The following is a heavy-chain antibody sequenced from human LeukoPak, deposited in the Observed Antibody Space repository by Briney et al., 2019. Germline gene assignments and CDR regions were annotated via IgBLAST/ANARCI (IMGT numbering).Heavy chain of an antibody. CDR3: AREEIIGWFDP. Sequence: GRSLRLSCAASGFTFNRYTIHWVRQAPGKGLEWVAVLSYDGINEYYADSVKGRSTISRDNSKTTLYLQMNSLRGEDTAVYYCAREEIIGWFDPWGQGSLVTVSS. V-gene: IGHV3-30-3*01. CDR1: GFTFNRYT. D-gene: IGHD3-16*02. CDR2: LSYDGINE. J-gene: IGHJ5*02.